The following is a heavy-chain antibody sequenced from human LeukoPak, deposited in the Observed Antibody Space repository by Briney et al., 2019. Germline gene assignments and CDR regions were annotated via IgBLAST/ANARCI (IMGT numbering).Heavy chain of an antibody. D-gene: IGHD3-22*01. V-gene: IGHV3-21*01. CDR1: GFTFSSYE. Sequence: GGSLRLSCAASGFTFSSYEMNWFRQAPGKGLEWVSSISSSSSYIYYADSVKGRFTISRDNAKNSLYLQMNSLRAEDTAVYYCARLYDGSAYHADHFDYWGQGTLVIVSS. CDR2: ISSSSSYI. CDR3: ARLYDGSAYHADHFDY. J-gene: IGHJ4*02.